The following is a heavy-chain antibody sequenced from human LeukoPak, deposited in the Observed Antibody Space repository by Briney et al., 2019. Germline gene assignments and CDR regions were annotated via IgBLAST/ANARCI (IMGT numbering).Heavy chain of an antibody. CDR2: IYYSGST. V-gene: IGHV4-59*01. CDR1: GGSISSYY. Sequence: SETLSLTCTVSGGSISSYYWSWIRQPLGKGLEWIGYIYYSGSTNYNPSLKSRVTISVDTSKNQFSLKLSSVTAADTAVYYCARVGYQLLEPYYYYYMDVWGKGTTVTVSS. CDR3: ARVGYQLLEPYYYYYMDV. D-gene: IGHD2-2*01. J-gene: IGHJ6*03.